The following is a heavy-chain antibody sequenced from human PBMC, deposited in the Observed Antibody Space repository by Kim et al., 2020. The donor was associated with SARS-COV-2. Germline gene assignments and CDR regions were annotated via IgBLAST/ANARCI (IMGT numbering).Heavy chain of an antibody. Sequence: GGSLRLSCAASGFTFSDTWMSWVRQAPGKGLEWVGRIKSKVNGGTTDYSAPVKGRFTISRDDSTNTLYLQMNSLKSEDTAVYYCTTDKQLSPDYWGQGTLVTVSS. V-gene: IGHV3-15*01. J-gene: IGHJ4*02. CDR2: IKSKVNGGTT. CDR1: GFTFSDTW. CDR3: TTDKQLSPDY. D-gene: IGHD6-6*01.